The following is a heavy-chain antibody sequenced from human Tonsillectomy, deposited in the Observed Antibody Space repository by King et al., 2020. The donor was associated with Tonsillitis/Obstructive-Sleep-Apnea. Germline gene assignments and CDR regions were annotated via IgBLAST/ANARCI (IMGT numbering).Heavy chain of an antibody. J-gene: IGHJ6*02. CDR1: GGTFSSYA. Sequence: QLVQSGAEVKKPGSSVKVSCKASGGTFSSYAISWVRQAPGQGLEWMGGIIPILGIANYAQKFQGRVTITADKSTSTAYMELSSLRSEDTAVYYCARDAKGEQWLPRGMDVWGQGTTVTVSS. V-gene: IGHV1-69*10. CDR2: IIPILGIA. D-gene: IGHD6-19*01. CDR3: ARDAKGEQWLPRGMDV.